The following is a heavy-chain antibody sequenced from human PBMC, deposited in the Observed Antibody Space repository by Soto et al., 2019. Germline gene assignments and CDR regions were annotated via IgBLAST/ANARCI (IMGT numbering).Heavy chain of an antibody. CDR1: GGSMRNYF. CDR3: AAGEASSRNLAPYYLDF. CDR2: IHYSGTT. J-gene: IGHJ4*02. Sequence: SETLSLTCTVSGGSMRNYFWTWIRQPPGKGLEWIGYIHYSGTTSSFPSYNPSLRSRVTISEDTSKNQFSLKLLSVTTADTAVYFCAAGEASSRNLAPYYLDFWGQGTLVTVSS. V-gene: IGHV4-59*01. D-gene: IGHD6-13*01.